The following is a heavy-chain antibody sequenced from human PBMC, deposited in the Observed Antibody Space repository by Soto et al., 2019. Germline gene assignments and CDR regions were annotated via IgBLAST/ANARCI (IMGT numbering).Heavy chain of an antibody. CDR2: ISYDGSNK. J-gene: IGHJ5*02. V-gene: IGHV3-30*18. CDR1: GFTFSSYG. Sequence: GGSLRLSCAASGFTFSSYGMHWVRQAPGKGLELVAVISYDGSNKYYTDSVKGRFTISRDNSKNTLYLQMNSLRAEDTALYYCAKVSTGTTGENWFDPWGQGTLVTVSS. CDR3: AKVSTGTTGENWFDP. D-gene: IGHD1-7*01.